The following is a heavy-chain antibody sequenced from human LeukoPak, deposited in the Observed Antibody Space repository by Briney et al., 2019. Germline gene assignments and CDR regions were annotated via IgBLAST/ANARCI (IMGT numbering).Heavy chain of an antibody. CDR3: ARLASSSSRSVDY. CDR2: IWPGDSDT. CDR1: GYSFTSYW. J-gene: IGHJ4*02. D-gene: IGHD6-6*01. V-gene: IGHV5-51*01. Sequence: GESLKISCKGSGYSFTSYWIGWVRQMPGKGLEWMGIIWPGDSDTRYSPSFQGQVTISADKSISTAYLQWSSLRASDSAMFYYARLASSSSRSVDYWGQGTLVTVSS.